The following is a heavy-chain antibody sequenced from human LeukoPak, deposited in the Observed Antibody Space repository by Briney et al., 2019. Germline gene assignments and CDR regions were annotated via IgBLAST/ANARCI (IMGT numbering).Heavy chain of an antibody. Sequence: GGSLRLSCAASGFTFSRYGMYWVRQAPGKGLEWVAVIWYDGSNKYYADSVKGRFTISRDNSKNTLYLQMNSLRAEDTAVYYCAKGSDTVTIFGLVLPYGVDVWGQGTTVTVSS. J-gene: IGHJ6*02. D-gene: IGHD3-3*01. CDR2: IWYDGSNK. CDR1: GFTFSRYG. CDR3: AKGSDTVTIFGLVLPYGVDV. V-gene: IGHV3-30*02.